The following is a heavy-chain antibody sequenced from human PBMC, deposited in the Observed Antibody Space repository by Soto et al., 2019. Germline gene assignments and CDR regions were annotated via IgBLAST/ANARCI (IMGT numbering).Heavy chain of an antibody. CDR3: AREFSNSPEAFDS. Sequence: SETLSLTCTVSGGSVNSDNFYWSWIRQPPGRGLEWIGYIYYTGVTKYNPSLKSRVTISIDTSRNQFSLKLSSVTAADTAIYYCAREFSNSPEAFDSWGQGSLVTVSS. D-gene: IGHD6-6*01. J-gene: IGHJ4*02. CDR2: IYYTGVT. CDR1: GGSVNSDNFY. V-gene: IGHV4-61*01.